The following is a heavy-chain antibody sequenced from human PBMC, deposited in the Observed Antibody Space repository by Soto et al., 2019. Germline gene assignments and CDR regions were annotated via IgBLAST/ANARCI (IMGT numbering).Heavy chain of an antibody. CDR1: GFTFSSYA. J-gene: IGHJ4*02. V-gene: IGHV3-23*01. CDR2: VSGSGGTT. CDR3: AKSDGGFDY. Sequence: EVQLLESGGGLVQPGGSLRLSCAASGFTFSSYAISWVRQAPGKGLGWVSAVSGSGGTTYYADSVKGRFTISRDNSKNTLYLQMNSLRAEDTAVYDCAKSDGGFDYWGQGTLGTVSS. D-gene: IGHD2-21*02.